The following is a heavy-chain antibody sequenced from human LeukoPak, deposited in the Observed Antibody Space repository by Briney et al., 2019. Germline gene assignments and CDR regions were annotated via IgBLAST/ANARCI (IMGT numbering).Heavy chain of an antibody. D-gene: IGHD1-26*01. CDR1: GGSISISSDY. Sequence: SETLSLTCTVSGGSISISSDYWGWIRQPPGKGLEWIGSIYYSGSTNYNPSLKSRVTMSVDTSKNQFSLKLSSATAADTAVYYCARRVSKRSYYLDVWGQGTLVTVSS. CDR2: IYYSGST. V-gene: IGHV4-39*01. J-gene: IGHJ4*02. CDR3: ARRVSKRSYYLDV.